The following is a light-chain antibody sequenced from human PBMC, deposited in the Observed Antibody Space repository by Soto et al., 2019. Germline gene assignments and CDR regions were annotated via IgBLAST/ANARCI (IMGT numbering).Light chain of an antibody. J-gene: IGKJ2*01. CDR1: QDIINY. CDR2: DAS. Sequence: DIQMTQSPSSLSASVGDRVTITCQASQDIINYLNWYQQKPGKAPKLLIYDASNLQTGVSSRFRGGGSGTEFTYTISSLKPEDIATYYCQQYDNLPYTFGQGTKLEIK. V-gene: IGKV1-33*01. CDR3: QQYDNLPYT.